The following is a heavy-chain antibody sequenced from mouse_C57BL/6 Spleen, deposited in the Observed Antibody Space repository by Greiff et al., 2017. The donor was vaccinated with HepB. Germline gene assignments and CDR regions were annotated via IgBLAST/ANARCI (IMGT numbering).Heavy chain of an antibody. D-gene: IGHD1-1*01. CDR3: ARFTTVVARDWYFDV. CDR2: ISDGGSYT. CDR1: GFTFSSYA. V-gene: IGHV5-4*01. Sequence: DVQLVESGGGLVKPGGSLKLSCAASGFTFSSYAMSWVRQTPEKRLEWVATISDGGSYTYYPDNVKGRFTISRDNAKNNLYLQMSHLKSEDTAMYYCARFTTVVARDWYFDVWGTGTTVTVSS. J-gene: IGHJ1*03.